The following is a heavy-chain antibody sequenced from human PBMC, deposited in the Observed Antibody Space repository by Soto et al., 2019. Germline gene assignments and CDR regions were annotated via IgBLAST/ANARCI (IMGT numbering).Heavy chain of an antibody. D-gene: IGHD3-10*01. CDR1: GFTFSGYW. CDR2: IKEDGSEK. CDR3: ARTLYGSGSVWFDP. J-gene: IGHJ5*02. V-gene: IGHV3-7*03. Sequence: SLRLSCSASGFTFSGYWMTWVRQAPGKGLEWVANIKEDGSEKYYVDSVKGRFTISRDNPKNSLYLQINSLRADDTAVYYCARTLYGSGSVWFDPWGQGTLVTVSS.